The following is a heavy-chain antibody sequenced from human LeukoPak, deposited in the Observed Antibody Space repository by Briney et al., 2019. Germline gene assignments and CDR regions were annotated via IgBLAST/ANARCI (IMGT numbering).Heavy chain of an antibody. J-gene: IGHJ4*02. CDR3: ARDFRSEWELLGGFDY. CDR2: IYYSGST. D-gene: IGHD1-26*01. CDR1: GGSISSYY. V-gene: IGHV4-59*01. Sequence: PSETLSLTCTVSGGSISSYYWSWIRQPPGKGLEWIGYIYYSGSTNYNPSLKSRVTISVDTSKNQFSLKLSSVTAADTAVYYCARDFRSEWELLGGFDYWGQGTLVTVSS.